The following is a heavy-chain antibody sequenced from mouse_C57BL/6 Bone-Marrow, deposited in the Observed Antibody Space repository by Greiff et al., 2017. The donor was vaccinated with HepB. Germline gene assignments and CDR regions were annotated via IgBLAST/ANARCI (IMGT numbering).Heavy chain of an antibody. V-gene: IGHV1-55*01. Sequence: QVQLQQPGAELVKPGASVKMSCKASGYTFTSYWITWVKQRPGQGLEWIGDIYPGSGSTNYNEKFKSKATLTVDTSSSTAYMQLSSLTSEDSAVYYCASKNITTVVAGDWYFDVWGTGTTVTVSS. D-gene: IGHD1-1*01. CDR1: GYTFTSYW. J-gene: IGHJ1*03. CDR3: ASKNITTVVAGDWYFDV. CDR2: IYPGSGST.